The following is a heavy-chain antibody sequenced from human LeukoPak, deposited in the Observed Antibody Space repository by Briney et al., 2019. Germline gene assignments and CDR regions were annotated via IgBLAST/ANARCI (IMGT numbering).Heavy chain of an antibody. CDR1: GFTFDDYA. CDR3: AKDAFYDYVWGSYRSLFDY. V-gene: IGHV3-9*01. J-gene: IGHJ4*02. Sequence: GRSLRLSCAASGFTFDDYAMHWVRQAPGKGLEWVSGISWNSGSIGYADSVKGRFTISRDNAKNSLYLQMNSLRAEDTALYYCAKDAFYDYVWGSYRSLFDYWGQGTLVTVSS. CDR2: ISWNSGSI. D-gene: IGHD3-16*02.